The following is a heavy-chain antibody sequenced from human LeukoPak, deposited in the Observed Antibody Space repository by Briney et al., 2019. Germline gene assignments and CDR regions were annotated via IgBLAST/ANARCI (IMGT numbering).Heavy chain of an antibody. J-gene: IGHJ4*02. D-gene: IGHD2-2*01. CDR1: GYTFTSYG. V-gene: IGHV1-18*01. CDR2: ISAYNGNT. Sequence: ASVKVSCKASGYTFTSYGISWVRQAPGQGLEWMGWISAYNGNTNYAQKLQGRVTMTTDTSTSTAYMELRSLRSDDTAVYYCARDTDIVVEPAATGLDYWGQGTLVTVSS. CDR3: ARDTDIVVEPAATGLDY.